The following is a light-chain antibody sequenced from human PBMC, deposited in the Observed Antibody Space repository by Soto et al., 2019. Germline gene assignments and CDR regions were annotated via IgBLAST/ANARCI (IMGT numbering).Light chain of an antibody. CDR3: SSYTSSNTYV. CDR2: NVS. V-gene: IGLV2-14*03. CDR1: SSDVGGYNS. J-gene: IGLJ1*01. Sequence: QSARTQTASVSGSPGQSIAISCTGTSSDVGGYNSVSWYQQHPGKAPKLMIYNVSNRPSGVSDRFSGSKSGNTASLTISVLQAEDEADYYCSSYTSSNTYVFGTGTKVTVL.